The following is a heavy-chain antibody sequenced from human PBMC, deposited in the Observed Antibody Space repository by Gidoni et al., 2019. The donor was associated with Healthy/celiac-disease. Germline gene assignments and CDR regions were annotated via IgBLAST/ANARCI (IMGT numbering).Heavy chain of an antibody. CDR3: ARDALDHCSSTSCPNWFDP. CDR1: GYTFTGYY. CDR2: INPNSGGT. J-gene: IGHJ5*02. Sequence: QVQLVQSGAEVKKPGASVKVSCKASGYTFTGYYMHWVRQAPGQGLEWMGWINPNSGGTNYAQKFQGRVTMTRDTSISTAYMELSRLRSDDTAVYYCARDALDHCSSTSCPNWFDPWGQGTLVTVSS. D-gene: IGHD2-2*01. V-gene: IGHV1-2*02.